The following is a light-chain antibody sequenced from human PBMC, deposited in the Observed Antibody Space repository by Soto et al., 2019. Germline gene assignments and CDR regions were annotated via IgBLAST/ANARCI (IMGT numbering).Light chain of an antibody. CDR2: AAS. CDR3: QQSYSAPRT. CDR1: QSIDSF. V-gene: IGKV1-39*01. J-gene: IGKJ5*01. Sequence: DIQMTQSPSSLSASVGDRVTITCRASQSIDSFLTWYQQKPGKAPKLLIYAASSLQTGVPSRFSGSGSGKDFTLPISSLQPEDFATYYCQQSYSAPRTFGKGTRLDI.